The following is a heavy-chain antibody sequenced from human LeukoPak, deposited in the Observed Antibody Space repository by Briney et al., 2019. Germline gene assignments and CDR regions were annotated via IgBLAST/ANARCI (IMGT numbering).Heavy chain of an antibody. CDR3: ARVSGGSGSYYYYYYYMDV. J-gene: IGHJ6*03. Sequence: PSQTLSLTCTVSGGSISSGSYYWSWIRQPAGKGLEWIGRIYTSGSTNYNPSLKSRVTISVDTSKNQFSLKLSSVTAADTAVYYCARVSGGSGSYYYYYYYMDVWGKGTTVTISS. V-gene: IGHV4-61*02. CDR2: IYTSGST. D-gene: IGHD3-10*01. CDR1: GGSISSGSYY.